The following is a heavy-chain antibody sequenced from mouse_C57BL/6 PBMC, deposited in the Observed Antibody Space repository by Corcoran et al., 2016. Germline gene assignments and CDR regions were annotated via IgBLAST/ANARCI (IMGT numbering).Heavy chain of an antibody. CDR2: INPNNGGT. CDR1: GYTFTDYY. J-gene: IGHJ2*01. D-gene: IGHD4-1*01. Sequence: EVQLQQSGPELVKPGASVKISCKASGYTFTDYYMNWVKQSHGKSLEWIGDINPNNGGTSYNQKFKGKATLTVDKSSSTAYMELRSLTSEDSAVYYCARGVWAPFGYWGQGTTHTVSS. CDR3: ARGVWAPFGY. V-gene: IGHV1-26*01.